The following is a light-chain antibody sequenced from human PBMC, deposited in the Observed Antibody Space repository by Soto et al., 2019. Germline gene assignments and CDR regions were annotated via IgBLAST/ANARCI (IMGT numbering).Light chain of an antibody. Sequence: DIQMTQSPSSLSASIGDRVTITCRASQGIRNDLGWYQQKPGKAPKRLIYGASSLLSGVPSRFSGSGSGTDFTLTIASLQPEDFSTYYCQQSDSTPYTFGQGTKVEI. CDR2: GAS. CDR1: QGIRND. J-gene: IGKJ2*01. V-gene: IGKV1-39*01. CDR3: QQSDSTPYT.